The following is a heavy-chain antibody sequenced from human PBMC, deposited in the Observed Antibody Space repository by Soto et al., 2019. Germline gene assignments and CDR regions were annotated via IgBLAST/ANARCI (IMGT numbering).Heavy chain of an antibody. CDR2: TYYRSKLYY. CDR1: GGNVCRNSSG. CDR3: ARGASYSLSIFDY. J-gene: IGHJ4*01. D-gene: IGHD5-12*01. V-gene: IGHV6-1*01. Sequence: ALSGGNVCRNSSGCRYERQPPSRVVEWLGRTYYRSKLYYEYAVSVRGRITINPHTSKNQYPLQLNSVTPEDTAVYFCARGASYSLSIFDYCGQGTLVTFHS.